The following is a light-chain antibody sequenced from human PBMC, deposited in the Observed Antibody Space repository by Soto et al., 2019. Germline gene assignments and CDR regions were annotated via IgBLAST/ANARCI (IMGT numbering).Light chain of an antibody. V-gene: IGKV1-39*01. CDR1: QSISSY. J-gene: IGKJ5*01. CDR3: QQSYSGPPFT. CDR2: AAS. Sequence: DIQMTQSPYSMSASVGDRVTITCRASQSISSYLNWYQQKPGRAPKLLIYAASSLQSGVPSRFSGSGSGTDFTLTISSLQPEDFATYYCQQSYSGPPFTFCQGTRLEIK.